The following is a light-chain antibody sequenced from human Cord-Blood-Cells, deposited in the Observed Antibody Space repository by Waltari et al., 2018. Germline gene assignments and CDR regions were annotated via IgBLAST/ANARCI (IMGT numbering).Light chain of an antibody. CDR2: EGS. Sequence: QSALTQPDSVSGSPGQSITISCPGTSSDVGRYNLVSWYQQQQGKAPKLMIYEGSKRPSGVSNRFSGSKSGNTASLTISGLQAEDEADYYCCSYAGSSRVFGGGTKLTVL. J-gene: IGLJ2*01. V-gene: IGLV2-23*01. CDR3: CSYAGSSRV. CDR1: SSDVGRYNL.